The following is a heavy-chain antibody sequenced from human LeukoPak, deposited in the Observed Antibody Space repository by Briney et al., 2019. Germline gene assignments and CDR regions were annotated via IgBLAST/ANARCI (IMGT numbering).Heavy chain of an antibody. Sequence: VASVKVSCKASGGNFSSYAISWVRQAPGQGLEWMGGIIPIFGTANYAQKFQGRVTITTDESTSTAYMELSSLRSEDTAVYYCARRQYYDSSGLLPGAGAFDIWGQGTMVTVSS. CDR3: ARRQYYDSSGLLPGAGAFDI. CDR1: GGNFSSYA. J-gene: IGHJ3*02. CDR2: IIPIFGTA. V-gene: IGHV1-69*05. D-gene: IGHD3-22*01.